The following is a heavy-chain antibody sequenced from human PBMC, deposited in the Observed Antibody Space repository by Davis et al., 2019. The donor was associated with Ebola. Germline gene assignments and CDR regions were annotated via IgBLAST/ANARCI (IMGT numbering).Heavy chain of an antibody. D-gene: IGHD3-10*01. Sequence: PGGSLRLSCAASGFTFSSYAMHWVRQAPGKGLEWVAVISYDGSNKYYADSVKGRFTISRDNSKNTLYLQMNSLRAEDTAVYYCAREGGSNGSGSSPPYYYGMDVWGQGTTVTVSS. J-gene: IGHJ6*02. CDR3: AREGGSNGSGSSPPYYYGMDV. V-gene: IGHV3-30-3*01. CDR2: ISYDGSNK. CDR1: GFTFSSYA.